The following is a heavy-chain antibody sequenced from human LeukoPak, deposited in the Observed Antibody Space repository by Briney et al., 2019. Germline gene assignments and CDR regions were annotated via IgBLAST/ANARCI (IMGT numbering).Heavy chain of an antibody. J-gene: IGHJ3*02. CDR2: IYYSGST. CDR1: GGSISSGDYY. V-gene: IGHV4-30-4*01. CDR3: ARSDGYNRNAFDI. D-gene: IGHD5-24*01. Sequence: PPETLSLTCTVSGGSISSGDYYWSWIRQPPGKGLEWIGYIYYSGSTYYNPSLKSRVTISVDTSKNQFSLKLSSVTAADTAVYYCARSDGYNRNAFDIWGQGTMVTVSS.